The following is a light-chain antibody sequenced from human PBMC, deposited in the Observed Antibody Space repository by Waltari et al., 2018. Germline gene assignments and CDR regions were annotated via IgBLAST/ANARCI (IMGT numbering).Light chain of an antibody. J-gene: IGLJ2*01. Sequence: SYELTQPPSVSVFPGQTASITCSVDKLGDKYASWYQQRPGQSPLLVIYQDSRRPSGIPERFSGSNAGNTATLTISGTQTMDEADYYCQAWDSGAVIFGGGTKLTVL. CDR3: QAWDSGAVI. CDR1: KLGDKY. CDR2: QDS. V-gene: IGLV3-1*01.